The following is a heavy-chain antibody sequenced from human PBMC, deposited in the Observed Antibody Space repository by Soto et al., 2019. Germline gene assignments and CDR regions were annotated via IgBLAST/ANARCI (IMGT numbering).Heavy chain of an antibody. D-gene: IGHD3-3*01. Sequence: ASVKVSCKASGYTFTSYGISWVRQAPGQGLEWMGWISAYNGNTNYAQKLQGRVTMTTDTSTSTAYMELRSLRSDDTAVYYCAKIPHRDFDFWSGLVYYYYGMAVWGPGTTVTVSS. V-gene: IGHV1-18*01. J-gene: IGHJ6*02. CDR1: GYTFTSYG. CDR3: AKIPHRDFDFWSGLVYYYYGMAV. CDR2: ISAYNGNT.